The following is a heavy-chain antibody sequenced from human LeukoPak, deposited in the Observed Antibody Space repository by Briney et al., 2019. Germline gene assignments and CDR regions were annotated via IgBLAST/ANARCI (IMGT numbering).Heavy chain of an antibody. CDR1: GFTFRSHA. D-gene: IGHD1-14*01. J-gene: IGHJ4*02. Sequence: AGGSLRLSCVGSGFTFRSHAMSWVRQTPEKGLEFVSGIYENGGTTYYADPVKGRFTISRDNSKNTLYLQMNSLRAEDTAVYYCAKVGAGILDYWGQGTLVTVSS. CDR2: IYENGGTT. CDR3: AKVGAGILDY. V-gene: IGHV3-23*01.